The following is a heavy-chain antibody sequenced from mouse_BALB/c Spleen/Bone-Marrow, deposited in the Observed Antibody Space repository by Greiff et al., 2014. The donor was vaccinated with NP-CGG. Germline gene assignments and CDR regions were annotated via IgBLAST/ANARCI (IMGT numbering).Heavy chain of an antibody. CDR3: ARGGYDTSIFAY. CDR1: GYTFSSYW. J-gene: IGHJ3*01. V-gene: IGHV1-9*01. D-gene: IGHD2-3*01. CDR2: ILPGSGTT. Sequence: VQLQESGAELMKPGASVKISCKATGYTFSSYWIEWVNQRPGHGLEWIGEILPGSGTTHYNERFKDKATFTADTSSNTAYMQLSSLTSEDSAVYYCARGGYDTSIFAYWGQGTLVTVSA.